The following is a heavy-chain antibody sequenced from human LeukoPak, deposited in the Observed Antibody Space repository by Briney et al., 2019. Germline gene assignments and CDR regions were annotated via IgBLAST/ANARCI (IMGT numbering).Heavy chain of an antibody. V-gene: IGHV3-23*01. D-gene: IGHD2-21*02. J-gene: IGHJ5*02. CDR2: ISGSGGST. CDR1: GFTFSSYA. CDR3: AKAFLIVVVTAIPSEHNWFDP. Sequence: PGGSLRLSCAASGFTFSSYAMSWVRQAPGKGLEWVSAISGSGGSTYYADSVKGRFTISRDNSKNTLYLQMNSLRAEDTAVYYCAKAFLIVVVTAIPSEHNWFDPWGQGTLVTVSS.